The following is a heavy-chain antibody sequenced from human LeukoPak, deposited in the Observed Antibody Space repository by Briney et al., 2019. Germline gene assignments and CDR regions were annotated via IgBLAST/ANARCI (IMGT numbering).Heavy chain of an antibody. Sequence: PSETLSLTCAVYGGSFSGYYWSWIRQPPGKGLEWIGEINHSGSTNYNPSLKSRVTISVDTSKNQFSLKLSSVTAADTAVYYCAGPRFECELYFDYWGQGTLVTVSS. CDR3: AGPRFECELYFDY. V-gene: IGHV4-34*01. CDR2: INHSGST. CDR1: GGSFSGYY. J-gene: IGHJ4*02. D-gene: IGHD1-26*01.